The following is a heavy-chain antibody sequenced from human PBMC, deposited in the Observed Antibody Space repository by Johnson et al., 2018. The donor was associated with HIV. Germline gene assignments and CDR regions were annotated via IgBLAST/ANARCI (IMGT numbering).Heavy chain of an antibody. CDR2: IYSGGST. CDR1: GFTVSSNY. D-gene: IGHD3-22*01. CDR3: ARDRPYYYDSSGLAPHDAFDI. Sequence: EVQVVESGGGLIQPGGSLRLSCAASGFTVSSNYMSWVRQAPGKGLEWVSVIYSGGSTYYADSVKGRFTISRDNSKNTRYLQMNSLRAEDTAVYFCARDRPYYYDSSGLAPHDAFDIWGQGTMVTVSS. J-gene: IGHJ3*02. V-gene: IGHV3-53*01.